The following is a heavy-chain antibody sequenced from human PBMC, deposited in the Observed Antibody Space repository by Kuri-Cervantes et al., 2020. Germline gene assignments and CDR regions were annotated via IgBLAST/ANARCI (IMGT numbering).Heavy chain of an antibody. Sequence: ESLKISCNVSGGSIRSYYWSWIRQPPGKGLEWIGYIYYNGSTNYNPSLKSRVTISVDMSKNQFSLRLNSVTATDTAVYYCARDQYYAFDIWGQGTMVTVSS. CDR2: IYYNGST. V-gene: IGHV4-59*01. J-gene: IGHJ3*02. CDR3: ARDQYYAFDI. CDR1: GGSIRSYY.